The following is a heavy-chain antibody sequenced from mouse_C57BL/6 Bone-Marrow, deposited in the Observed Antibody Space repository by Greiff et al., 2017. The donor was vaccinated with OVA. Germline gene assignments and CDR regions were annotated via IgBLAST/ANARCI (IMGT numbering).Heavy chain of an antibody. Sequence: QVQLQQSGAELARPGASVKMSCKASGYTFTSYTMHWVKQRPGQGLKWIGYINPSSGYTKYNQKFKDKATLTADKSSSTAYMQLSSLTSEDSAVYYCARSNWDGHYFDYWGQGTTLTVSS. V-gene: IGHV1-4*01. J-gene: IGHJ2*01. CDR3: ARSNWDGHYFDY. CDR1: GYTFTSYT. D-gene: IGHD4-1*01. CDR2: INPSSGYT.